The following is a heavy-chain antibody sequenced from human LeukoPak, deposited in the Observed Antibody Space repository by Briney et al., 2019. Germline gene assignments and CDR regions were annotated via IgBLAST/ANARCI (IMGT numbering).Heavy chain of an antibody. D-gene: IGHD6-13*01. J-gene: IGHJ6*03. Sequence: ASVKVSCKASGYTFTGYYMHWARQAPGQGLEWMGWINPNSGGTNYAQKFQGRVTMTRDTSISTAYMELSRLRSDDTAVYYCARVAAAGYHYYMDVWGKGTTVTISS. CDR2: INPNSGGT. CDR3: ARVAAAGYHYYMDV. V-gene: IGHV1-2*02. CDR1: GYTFTGYY.